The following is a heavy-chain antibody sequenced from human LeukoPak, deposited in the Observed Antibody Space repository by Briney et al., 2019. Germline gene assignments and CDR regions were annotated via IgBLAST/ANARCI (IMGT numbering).Heavy chain of an antibody. CDR1: GSTFSNYG. CDR3: ARVLRGYIYGSDY. CDR2: ISSGSSTR. D-gene: IGHD5-18*01. V-gene: IGHV3-48*01. J-gene: IGHJ4*02. Sequence: PGGSLRLSCAASGSTFSNYGMNWVRQAPGKGLEWISYISSGSSTRYYADSVKGRFTISRDNDKNSLYLQTNSQRAEDTAVYYCARVLRGYIYGSDYWGQGTLVTVSS.